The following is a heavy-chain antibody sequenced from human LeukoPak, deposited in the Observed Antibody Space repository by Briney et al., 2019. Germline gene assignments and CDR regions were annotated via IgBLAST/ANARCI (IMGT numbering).Heavy chain of an antibody. D-gene: IGHD2-21*01. V-gene: IGHV3-23*01. CDR3: AISDCGSDGCKLLNY. J-gene: IGHJ4*02. CDR2: IDGGGDAT. Sequence: GGSLRLSCAASGFTFNNYAMGWVRQPPGKGLEWLSAIDGGGDATKYADSVKGRFTISRDNSKNTLSLQMNSLRVEDTAIYYCAISDCGSDGCKLLNYWGQGTLVTVSS. CDR1: GFTFNNYA.